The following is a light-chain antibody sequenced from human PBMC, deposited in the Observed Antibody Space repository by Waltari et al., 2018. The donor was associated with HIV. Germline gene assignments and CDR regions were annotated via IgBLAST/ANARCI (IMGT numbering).Light chain of an antibody. Sequence: DIQMTQSPSSLSASVGDIRTITCRASRDISNFLAWYHQKPGKVPKLLIFAASTLQSGVPSRFSGRGSGTQFTLTISGLQPEDVGTYYCQKYNSAPHTFGGGTKVEI. CDR1: RDISNF. CDR2: AAS. CDR3: QKYNSAPHT. V-gene: IGKV1-27*01. J-gene: IGKJ4*01.